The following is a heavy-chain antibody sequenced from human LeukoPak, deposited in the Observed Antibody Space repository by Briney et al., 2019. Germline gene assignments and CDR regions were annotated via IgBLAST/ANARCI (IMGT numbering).Heavy chain of an antibody. D-gene: IGHD3-22*01. Sequence: GGSLRLSCAASGFTFSSYGMHWVRQAPGKGLEWVAVISYDGSNKYYADSVKGRFTISRDNSKNTLYLQMNSLRAEDTAVYYCAKDSSGYLDYYYGMDVWGQGTTVTVSS. CDR1: GFTFSSYG. J-gene: IGHJ6*02. CDR2: ISYDGSNK. V-gene: IGHV3-30*18. CDR3: AKDSSGYLDYYYGMDV.